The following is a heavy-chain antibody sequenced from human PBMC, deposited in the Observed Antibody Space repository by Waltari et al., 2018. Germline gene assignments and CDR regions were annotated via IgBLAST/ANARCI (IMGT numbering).Heavy chain of an antibody. J-gene: IGHJ4*02. CDR3: ARDLGN. CDR2: ISSDGETT. CDR1: GFTLRGHW. V-gene: IGHV3-74*01. Sequence: EVQLVESGGGLVQPGGSLRLSCAASGFTLRGHWTHWVRQAPGKGLVWVSRISSDGETTSYAESVKGRFTISRDNAKNTLYLQMSSLRAEDTAVYYCARDLGNWGQGTLVTVSS.